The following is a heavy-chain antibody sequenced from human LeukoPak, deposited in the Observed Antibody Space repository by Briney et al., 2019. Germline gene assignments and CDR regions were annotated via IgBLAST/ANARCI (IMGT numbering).Heavy chain of an antibody. CDR3: ALAARPSLGAFDI. CDR1: GYTFTSYG. J-gene: IGHJ3*02. V-gene: IGHV1-18*01. D-gene: IGHD6-6*01. Sequence: ASVKVSCKASGYTFTSYGISWVRQAPGQGLEWMGWISAYNGNTNYAQKLQGRVTMTTDTSTSTVYMELSSLRSEDTAVYYCALAARPSLGAFDIWGQGTMVTVSS. CDR2: ISAYNGNT.